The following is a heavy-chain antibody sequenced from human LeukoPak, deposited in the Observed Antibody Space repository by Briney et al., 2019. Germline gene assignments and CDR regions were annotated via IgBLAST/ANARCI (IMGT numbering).Heavy chain of an antibody. CDR3: AGRAQTTGWSFDY. V-gene: IGHV4-4*07. CDR1: GGSISSYY. D-gene: IGHD6-19*01. Sequence: SGTLSLTCIVSGGSISSYYWSWIHQPAGKGLEWIGQIHTSGSTNYNPSLKSRVAMSVDTSKNQFSLELSSVTAADTAAYYCAGRAQTTGWSFDYWGQGALVTVSS. CDR2: IHTSGST. J-gene: IGHJ4*02.